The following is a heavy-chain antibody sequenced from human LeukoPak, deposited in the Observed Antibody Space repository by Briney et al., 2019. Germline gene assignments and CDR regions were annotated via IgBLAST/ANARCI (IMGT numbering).Heavy chain of an antibody. V-gene: IGHV4-34*01. Sequence: SETLSLTCTVSGGSISTYYWSWIRQPPGKGLEWIGEINHSGSTKDNPSLKSRVTISVDTSKNQFSLKLSSVTAADTAVYYCARGWGITTYYMDVWGKGTTVTVSS. J-gene: IGHJ6*03. CDR2: INHSGST. CDR3: ARGWGITTYYMDV. CDR1: GGSISTYY. D-gene: IGHD3-3*01.